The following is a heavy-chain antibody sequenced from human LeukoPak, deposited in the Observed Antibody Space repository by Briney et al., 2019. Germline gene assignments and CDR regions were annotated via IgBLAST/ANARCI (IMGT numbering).Heavy chain of an antibody. CDR1: GFTFSSYS. Sequence: GGSLRLSCAVSGFTFSSYSMNWVRQAPGKGLEWVGRIKSKTDGGTTDYAAPVKGRFTISRDDSKNTLYLQMNSLKTEDTAVYYCTTIGIWFGEVFGFDYWGQGTLVTVSS. J-gene: IGHJ4*02. CDR3: TTIGIWFGEVFGFDY. CDR2: IKSKTDGGTT. D-gene: IGHD3-10*01. V-gene: IGHV3-15*01.